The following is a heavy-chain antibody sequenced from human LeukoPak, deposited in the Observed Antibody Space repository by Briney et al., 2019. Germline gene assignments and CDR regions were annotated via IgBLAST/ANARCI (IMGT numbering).Heavy chain of an antibody. CDR1: GFTFSSYW. CDR2: IKQDGSEK. D-gene: IGHD5-18*01. J-gene: IGHJ4*02. Sequence: GGSLRLSCAASGFTFSSYWMSWVRQAPGKGLEWVANIKQDGSEKYYVDSVKGRFTISKDNAKNSLYLQMNSLRAEDTAVYYCARDWGVQLWLSLFDYWGQGTLVTVSS. CDR3: ARDWGVQLWLSLFDY. V-gene: IGHV3-7*01.